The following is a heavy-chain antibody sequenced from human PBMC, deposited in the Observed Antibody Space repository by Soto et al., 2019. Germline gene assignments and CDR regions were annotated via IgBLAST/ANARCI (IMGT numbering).Heavy chain of an antibody. D-gene: IGHD3-9*01. CDR1: GDSVSSDSAA. CDR2: TYYRSKWYN. V-gene: IGHV6-1*01. J-gene: IGHJ6*02. Sequence: SQTLSLTCAISGDSVSSDSAALNLIMQSPSRGLEWLGRTYYRSKWYNDYAVSVKSRITINPDTSKNQFSLQLNSVTPEDTAVYYRARGLTYYDILTGYYPPTYGMDVWGQGTTVTVSS. CDR3: ARGLTYYDILTGYYPPTYGMDV.